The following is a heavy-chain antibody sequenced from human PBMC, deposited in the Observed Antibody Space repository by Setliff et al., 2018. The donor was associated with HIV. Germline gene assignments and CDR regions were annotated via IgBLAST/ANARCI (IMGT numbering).Heavy chain of an antibody. CDR3: ARSPQGGYFDY. Sequence: GESLKISCAASGFTVSSNYMNWVRQAPGKGLEWVSIIYSGGTTYYADSVKGRFTISRDNSKNTLYLQMNSLRVEDTAVYHCARSPQGGYFDYWGQGTLVTVSS. CDR1: GFTVSSNY. CDR2: IYSGGTT. J-gene: IGHJ4*03. V-gene: IGHV3-53*01.